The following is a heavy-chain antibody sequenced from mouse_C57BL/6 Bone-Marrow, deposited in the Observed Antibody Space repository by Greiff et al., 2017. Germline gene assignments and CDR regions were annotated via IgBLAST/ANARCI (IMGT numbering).Heavy chain of an antibody. CDR2: INPYNGGT. J-gene: IGHJ3*01. CDR3: ARSFY. D-gene: IGHD1-2*01. V-gene: IGHV1-19*01. Sequence: VHLQQSGPELVRPGTSVKLSCKASGYTFTDYYMNWVKQSHGKSLEWIGVINPYNGGTSYNPKFKGKATLTVDHSSITSSMQLNSLTSEDSAVYYCARSFYWGKGTLDTVSA. CDR1: GYTFTDYY.